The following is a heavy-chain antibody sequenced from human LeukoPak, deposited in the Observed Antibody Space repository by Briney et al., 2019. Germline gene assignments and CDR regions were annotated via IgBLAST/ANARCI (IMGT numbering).Heavy chain of an antibody. J-gene: IGHJ4*02. D-gene: IGHD3-10*01. CDR1: GFTVSSNY. CDR3: ATETGSSALSFDY. CDR2: IYSGGNT. V-gene: IGHV3-53*01. Sequence: GGSLRLSCAGSGFTVSSNYMSWVRQAPGKGLEWVSVIYSGGNTYYADSVKGRFTISRDNSKNTVYLQMNSPRVEDTAVYYCATETGSSALSFDYWGQGTLVTVSS.